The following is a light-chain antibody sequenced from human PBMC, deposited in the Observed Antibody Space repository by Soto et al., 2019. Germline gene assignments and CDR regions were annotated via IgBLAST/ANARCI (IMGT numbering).Light chain of an antibody. CDR1: SSNIGSNT. CDR3: AAWDDSLNVLV. Sequence: QSVLTQPPSASGTPGQRVTISCSGSSSNIGSNTVNWYQQLPGTAPKLLIYSNNQRPSGVPGRFSGSKSGTSASLAISGLQSDDETQYYCAAWDDSLNVLVFGGGTKVTVL. V-gene: IGLV1-44*01. J-gene: IGLJ2*01. CDR2: SNN.